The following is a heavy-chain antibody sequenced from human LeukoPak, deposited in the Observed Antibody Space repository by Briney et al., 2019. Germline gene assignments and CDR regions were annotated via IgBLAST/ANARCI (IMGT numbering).Heavy chain of an antibody. CDR2: IYHSGST. CDR3: ASRITMIVVVAGAFDI. D-gene: IGHD3-22*01. V-gene: IGHV4-38-2*01. CDR1: GYSISSGYY. J-gene: IGHJ3*02. Sequence: KPSETLSLTCAVSGYSISSGYYWGWIRQPPGKGMKWIGSIYHSGSTYYNPSLKSRVTISVDTSKNQFSLKLSSVTAADTAVYYCASRITMIVVVAGAFDIWGQGTMVTVSS.